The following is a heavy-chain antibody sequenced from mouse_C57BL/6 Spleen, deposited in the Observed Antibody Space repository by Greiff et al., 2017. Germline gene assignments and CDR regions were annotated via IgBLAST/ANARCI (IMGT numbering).Heavy chain of an antibody. CDR1: GFSLTSYG. CDR2: IWSDGST. J-gene: IGHJ4*01. CDR3: ARHDYGSSYAMDY. D-gene: IGHD1-1*01. V-gene: IGHV2-6-1*01. Sequence: VMLVESGPGLVAPSQSLSITCTVSGFSLTSYGVHWVRQPPGKGLEWLVVIWSDGSTTYNSALKYRLSISKDNSKSQVFLKMNSLQTDDTAMYYGARHDYGSSYAMDYWGQGTSVTVSS.